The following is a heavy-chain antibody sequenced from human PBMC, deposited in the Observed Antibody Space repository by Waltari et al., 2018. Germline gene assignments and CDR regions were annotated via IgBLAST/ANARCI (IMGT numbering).Heavy chain of an antibody. V-gene: IGHV4-39*01. D-gene: IGHD3-16*02. J-gene: IGHJ6*03. CDR3: ARLVITFGGVIVKSFPYYYYMDV. Sequence: QLQLQESGPGLVKPSETLSLTCPVSGGSISSRSYYWGWIRQPPGTGPGWIGSIYYSGSTYYNPSLKSRVTISVDTSKNQFSLKLSSVTAADTAVYYCARLVITFGGVIVKSFPYYYYMDVWGKGTTVTVSS. CDR1: GGSISSRSYY. CDR2: IYYSGST.